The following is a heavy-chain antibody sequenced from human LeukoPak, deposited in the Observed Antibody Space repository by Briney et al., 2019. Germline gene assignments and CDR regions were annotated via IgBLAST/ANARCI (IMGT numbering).Heavy chain of an antibody. CDR3: ARRFGGATRKYFDY. CDR2: IYYSGST. D-gene: IGHD1-26*01. Sequence: SETLSLTCTVSGGSISSSSYYWGWIRQPPGKGLEWIGSIYYSGSTYYNPSLKSRVTIPVDTSKNQFSLKLSSVTAADTAVYYCARRFGGATRKYFDYWGQGTLVTVSS. V-gene: IGHV4-39*01. J-gene: IGHJ4*02. CDR1: GGSISSSSYY.